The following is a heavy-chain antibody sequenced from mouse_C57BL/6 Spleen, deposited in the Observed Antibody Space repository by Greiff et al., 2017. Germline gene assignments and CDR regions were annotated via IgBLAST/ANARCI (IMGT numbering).Heavy chain of an antibody. J-gene: IGHJ2*01. CDR2: IDPSDSET. CDR3: ATGSNRRYFDY. V-gene: IGHV1-52*01. CDR1: GYTFTSYW. Sequence: VQLQQPGAELVRPGSSVKLSCKASGYTFTSYWMHWVKRRPIQGLEWIGNIDPSDSETHYNQKFKDKATLTVDKSSSTAYMQLSSLTSEDSAVYYCATGSNRRYFDYWGQGTTLTVSS. D-gene: IGHD1-1*01.